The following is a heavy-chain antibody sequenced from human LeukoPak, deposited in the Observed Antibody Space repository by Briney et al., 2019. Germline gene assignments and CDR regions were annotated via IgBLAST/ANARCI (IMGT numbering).Heavy chain of an antibody. J-gene: IGHJ5*02. Sequence: ASVKVSCKASGYTFTSYDINWVRQATGQGLEWMGWMNPNSGNTGYAQRFQGRVTMTRNTSISTAYMELSSLRSEDTAVYYCARGRVPAAKSRYWFDPWGQGTLVTVSS. V-gene: IGHV1-8*01. CDR3: ARGRVPAAKSRYWFDP. CDR2: MNPNSGNT. CDR1: GYTFTSYD. D-gene: IGHD2-2*01.